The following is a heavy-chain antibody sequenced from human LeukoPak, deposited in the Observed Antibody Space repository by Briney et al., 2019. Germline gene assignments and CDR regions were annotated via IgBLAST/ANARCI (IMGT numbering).Heavy chain of an antibody. CDR1: GFTFSSYA. V-gene: IGHV3-23*01. D-gene: IGHD6-19*01. Sequence: GGSLRLSCAASGFTFSSYAMSWVRQAPGKGLEWVSAISGSGGSTYYADSVKGRFTISRDNSKNTLYLQMNSLRAEDTALYYCAKDPEQWLVRGYFDYWGQGTLVTVSS. J-gene: IGHJ4*02. CDR2: ISGSGGST. CDR3: AKDPEQWLVRGYFDY.